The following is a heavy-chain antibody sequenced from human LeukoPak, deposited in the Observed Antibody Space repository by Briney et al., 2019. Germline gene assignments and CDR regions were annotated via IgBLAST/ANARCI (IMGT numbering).Heavy chain of an antibody. CDR1: GCGFTSNW. V-gene: IGHV5-51*01. D-gene: IGHD4-11*01. J-gene: IGHJ4*02. Sequence: GESLKISCEGAGCGFTSNWNGWVRQMPGKGLEWMGIIYPGDSATRYSPSSQGHVTISADESINTAYLQWSSLKASDTAMYYCARQFTMTTPFDFWGQGTLVTVSS. CDR3: ARQFTMTTPFDF. CDR2: IYPGDSAT.